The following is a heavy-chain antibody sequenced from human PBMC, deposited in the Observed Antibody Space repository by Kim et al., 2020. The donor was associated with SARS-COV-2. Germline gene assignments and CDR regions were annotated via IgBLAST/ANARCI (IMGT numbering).Heavy chain of an antibody. D-gene: IGHD3-9*01. CDR2: ISYDGSNK. Sequence: GGSLRLSCAASGFTFSSYAMHWVRQAPGKGLEWVAVISYDGSNKYYADSVKGRFTISRDNSKNTLYLQMNSLRAEDTAVYYCARALLRYFDWLSALDYWGQGTLVTVSS. V-gene: IGHV3-30*04. CDR3: ARALLRYFDWLSALDY. CDR1: GFTFSSYA. J-gene: IGHJ4*02.